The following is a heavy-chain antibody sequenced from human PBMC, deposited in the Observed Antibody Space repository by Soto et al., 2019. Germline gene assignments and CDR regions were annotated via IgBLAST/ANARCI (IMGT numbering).Heavy chain of an antibody. CDR2: IAYDGSNT. J-gene: IGHJ5*02. D-gene: IGHD2-2*01. CDR1: GFTFSSYG. CDR3: AKENWISPSCYRLYNWVGP. V-gene: IGHV3-30*18. Sequence: QVQLVESGGGVVQPGRSLRLSCAASGFTFSSYGMHWVRQAPGKGLEWVAVIAYDGSNTYYADSVKGRFTISRDNSKNTLYLQMNRLRAEETAFYYWAKENWISPSCYRLYNWVGPLGQGTLVTVSS.